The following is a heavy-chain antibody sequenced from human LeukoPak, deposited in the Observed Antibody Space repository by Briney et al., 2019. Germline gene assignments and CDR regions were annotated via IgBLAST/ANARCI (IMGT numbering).Heavy chain of an antibody. CDR2: IYHSGST. Sequence: SETLSLTCTVSGGSISSSSYYWGWIRQPPGKGLEWIGSIYHSGSTYYNPSLKSRVTISVDTSKNQFSLKLSSVTAADTVVYYCARGFFSSSWLQDAFDIWGQGTMVSVSS. CDR1: GGSISSSSYY. CDR3: ARGFFSSSWLQDAFDI. J-gene: IGHJ3*02. V-gene: IGHV4-39*07. D-gene: IGHD6-13*01.